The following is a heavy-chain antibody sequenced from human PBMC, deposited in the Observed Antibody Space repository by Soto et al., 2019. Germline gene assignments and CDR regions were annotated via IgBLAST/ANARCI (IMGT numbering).Heavy chain of an antibody. D-gene: IGHD4-17*01. CDR2: IYWDDDK. CDR3: ARKNYGDYPTDY. Sequence: SGPTLVNPTQTLTLTCTFSGFSLSTRRVGVGWIRQPPGKALEWLAVIYWDDDKRYSPSLQSRLTITKDTSKNQVVLTMTNMDPVDTATYYCARKNYGDYPTDYWGQGTLVTVSS. V-gene: IGHV2-5*02. J-gene: IGHJ4*02. CDR1: GFSLSTRRVG.